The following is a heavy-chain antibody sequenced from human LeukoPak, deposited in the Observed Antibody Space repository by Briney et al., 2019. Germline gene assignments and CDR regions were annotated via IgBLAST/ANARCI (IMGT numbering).Heavy chain of an antibody. J-gene: IGHJ4*02. CDR3: AKGSKAHPLRGSYLDY. V-gene: IGHV3-23*01. CDR2: ISGSGAST. Sequence: GGSLRLSCAASGFTFSIYAMSWVRQAPEKGLEWVSAISGSGASTYHADSVKGRFTISRDNSKNTLYLQMNSLRAEDTAVYYCAKGSKAHPLRGSYLDYWGQGTLVTVSS. D-gene: IGHD1-26*01. CDR1: GFTFSIYA.